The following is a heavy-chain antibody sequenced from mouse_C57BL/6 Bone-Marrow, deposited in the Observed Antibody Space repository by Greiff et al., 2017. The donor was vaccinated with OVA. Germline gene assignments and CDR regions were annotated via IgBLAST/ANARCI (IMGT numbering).Heavy chain of an antibody. CDR2: IDPENGDT. CDR1: GFNIKDDY. D-gene: IGHD2-3*01. Sequence: VQLQQSGAELVRPGASVKLSCTASGFNIKDDYMHWVKQRPEQGLEWIGWIDPENGDTEYASKFQGKATITADTSSNTAYLQLSSLTSEDTAVYYCTTEGLSYDYWGQGTLVTVSA. J-gene: IGHJ3*01. CDR3: TTEGLSYDY. V-gene: IGHV14-4*01.